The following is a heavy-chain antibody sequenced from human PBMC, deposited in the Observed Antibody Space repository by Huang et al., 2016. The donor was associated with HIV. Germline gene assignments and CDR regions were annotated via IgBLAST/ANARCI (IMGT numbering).Heavy chain of an antibody. Sequence: EVQLVQSGAEVKKPGESLKISCKGSGYRFRSNWIGWVRQMPGKGLEWKCMRGHSNSDNRYSPSCQGQVTSSADKSINTAYLQWSSLKASDTAMYYCARLIGSPSFYYGLDVWGQGTTVTVSS. CDR2: RGHSNSDN. J-gene: IGHJ6*02. CDR1: GYRFRSNW. D-gene: IGHD3-10*01. V-gene: IGHV5-51*01. CDR3: ARLIGSPSFYYGLDV.